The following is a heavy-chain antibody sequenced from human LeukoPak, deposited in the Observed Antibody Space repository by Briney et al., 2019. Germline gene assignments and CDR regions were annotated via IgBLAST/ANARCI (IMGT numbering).Heavy chain of an antibody. D-gene: IGHD2-2*01. Sequence: GGSLRLSCTASGFTFSNYGMHWVRQAPGKGLEWVAFVRYDESTKFYADSVKGRLTISRDNSKTTLYLQMNSLRAEDTAVYYCAKDVPAAYFDYWGQGTLVTVSS. CDR2: VRYDESTK. CDR1: GFTFSNYG. J-gene: IGHJ4*02. CDR3: AKDVPAAYFDY. V-gene: IGHV3-30*02.